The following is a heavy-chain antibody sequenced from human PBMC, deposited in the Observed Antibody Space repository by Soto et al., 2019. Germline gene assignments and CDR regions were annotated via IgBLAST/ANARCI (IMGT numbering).Heavy chain of an antibody. V-gene: IGHV4-30-2*01. Sequence: PSETLSLTCAVSGGSISSGGYSWSWIRQPPGKGLEWIGYIYHSGSTYYNPSLKSRVTISVDRSKNQFSLKLSSVTAADTAVYYCARVGSSWYFDWFDPWGQGTLVTV. CDR2: IYHSGST. CDR1: GGSISSGGYS. D-gene: IGHD6-13*01. J-gene: IGHJ5*02. CDR3: ARVGSSWYFDWFDP.